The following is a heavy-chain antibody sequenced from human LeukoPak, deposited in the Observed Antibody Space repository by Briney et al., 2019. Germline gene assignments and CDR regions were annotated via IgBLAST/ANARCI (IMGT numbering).Heavy chain of an antibody. D-gene: IGHD3-10*01. CDR1: EFTFSSYW. CDR3: AKVTMVRGVIRWFDP. CDR2: IDTDGSRT. V-gene: IGHV3-74*01. Sequence: GGSLRLSCAASEFTFSSYWMHWVRQAPGKGLVWVSRIDTDGSRTNYADSVKGRFTISRDNSKNTLYLQMNSLRAEDTAVYYCAKVTMVRGVIRWFDPWGQGTLVTVSS. J-gene: IGHJ5*02.